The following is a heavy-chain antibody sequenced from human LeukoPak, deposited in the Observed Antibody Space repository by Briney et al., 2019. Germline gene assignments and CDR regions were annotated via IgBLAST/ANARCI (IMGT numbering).Heavy chain of an antibody. D-gene: IGHD1-26*01. J-gene: IGHJ6*02. V-gene: IGHV3-23*01. CDR3: ARVQSGSSDYYYYGMDV. CDR1: GFTFSNYA. CDR2: ISGSGSSI. Sequence: GGSLRLSCAASGFTFSNYAVNWIRQAPGKGLKWVSVISGSGSSIYYTDSVKGRFTISRDNSKNTLYLQMNSLRAEDTAVYYCARVQSGSSDYYYYGMDVWGQGTTVTVSS.